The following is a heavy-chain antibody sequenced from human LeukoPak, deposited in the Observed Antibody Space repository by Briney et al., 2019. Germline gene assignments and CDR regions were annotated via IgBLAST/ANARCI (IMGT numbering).Heavy chain of an antibody. V-gene: IGHV4-4*09. J-gene: IGHJ3*02. CDR2: IYTSGST. D-gene: IGHD1-1*01. Sequence: SETLSLTCTVSGGSISSYYWSWIRQPPGKGLEWIGYIYTSGSTNYNPSLKSRVTISVDTSKYQFSLKLSSVTAADTAVYYCARRFSAGTGAFDIWGQGTMVTVSS. CDR3: ARRFSAGTGAFDI. CDR1: GGSISSYY.